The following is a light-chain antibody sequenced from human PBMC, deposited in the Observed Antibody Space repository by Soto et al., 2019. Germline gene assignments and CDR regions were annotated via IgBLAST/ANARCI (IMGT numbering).Light chain of an antibody. J-gene: IGKJ1*01. CDR3: HEYNTFWT. Sequence: DIQITQSPSTLSASVGDRVTITCRASKNINTWVAWYQQKPGKAPRLLIYDATYLESGVPSRVSGSGSGTEFTLAISGLQPNDFATYYCHEYNTFWTFGPGTKVEIK. CDR1: KNINTW. CDR2: DAT. V-gene: IGKV1-5*01.